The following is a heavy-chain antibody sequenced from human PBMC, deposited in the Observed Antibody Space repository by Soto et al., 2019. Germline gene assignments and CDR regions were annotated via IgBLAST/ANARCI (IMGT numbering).Heavy chain of an antibody. J-gene: IGHJ4*02. Sequence: PGGSLRLSCAASGFTVTNSYMAWVRQAPGKGLEWVASISSGSSDTWYADSVKGRFIISRDNAQNSLFLQMNTLRPEDTAMYYCARVAYWGPGTQVTVSS. CDR3: ARVAY. V-gene: IGHV3-21*01. CDR1: GFTVTNSY. CDR2: ISSGSSDT.